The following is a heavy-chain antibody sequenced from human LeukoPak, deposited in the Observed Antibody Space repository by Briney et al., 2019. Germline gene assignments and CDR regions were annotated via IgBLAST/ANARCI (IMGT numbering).Heavy chain of an antibody. CDR2: ISSSSSYI. CDR1: GFTFSSYS. D-gene: IGHD2-2*01. J-gene: IGHJ6*04. Sequence: GGSLRLSCAASGFTFSSYSMNWVRQAPGKGLEWVSSISSSSSYIYYADSVKGRFTISRDNAENSLYLQMNSLRAEDTAVYYCARVRIVVVPAAMDVWGKGTTVTVSS. CDR3: ARVRIVVVPAAMDV. V-gene: IGHV3-21*01.